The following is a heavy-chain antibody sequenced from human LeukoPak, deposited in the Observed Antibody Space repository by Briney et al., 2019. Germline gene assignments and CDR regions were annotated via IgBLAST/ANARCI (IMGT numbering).Heavy chain of an antibody. V-gene: IGHV4-39*01. J-gene: IGHJ5*02. CDR1: SGSISSSSSY. CDR2: IDYSGNA. Sequence: SETLSLTCTVSSGSISSSSSYWGWIRQPPGKGLEWIGTIDYSGNAYYNPSLKSRVTISVDTSNNQFSLKLSSVTAADTAVYYCARHKSVRLVTVIPNWFDPWGQGTLVTVSS. D-gene: IGHD2-21*02. CDR3: ARHKSVRLVTVIPNWFDP.